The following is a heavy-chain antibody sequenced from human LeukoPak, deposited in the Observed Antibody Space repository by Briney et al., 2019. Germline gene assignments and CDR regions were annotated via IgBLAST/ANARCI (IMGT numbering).Heavy chain of an antibody. V-gene: IGHV1-2*02. Sequence: ASVKVSCKASGYTFTGYYMHWVRQAPGQGLEWMGWINPNSGGTNYAQKFQGRVTMARDTSISTAYMELSRLRSDDAAVYYCARERRSGGWYALYLDYWGQGTLVTVSS. CDR1: GYTFTGYY. J-gene: IGHJ4*02. CDR3: ARERRSGGWYALYLDY. CDR2: INPNSGGT. D-gene: IGHD6-19*01.